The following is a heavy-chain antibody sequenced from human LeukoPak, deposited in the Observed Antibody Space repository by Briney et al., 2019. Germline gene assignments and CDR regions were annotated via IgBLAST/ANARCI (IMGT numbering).Heavy chain of an antibody. D-gene: IGHD5-12*01. J-gene: IGHJ4*02. CDR1: GFTFSDYW. CDR2: IKTDGSEK. Sequence: GGSLRLSCAASGFTFSDYWMTWVRQAPGKGLEWLANIKTDGSEKYYVDSVKGRFTISRDNANNSLYLQMNSLRAEDTAVYYCASTSIIRGYDHDQYYWGQGTLVTVSS. V-gene: IGHV3-7*03. CDR3: ASTSIIRGYDHDQYY.